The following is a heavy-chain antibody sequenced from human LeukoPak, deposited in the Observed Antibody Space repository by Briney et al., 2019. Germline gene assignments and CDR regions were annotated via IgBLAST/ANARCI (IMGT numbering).Heavy chain of an antibody. V-gene: IGHV3-7*01. CDR3: AREGDGDCSGGSCYEAFDY. Sequence: GGSLRLSCAASGFTFSSYWMSWVRQAPRKGVEWVANIKQDGSEKYYVDSVKGRFTISRDNAKNSLYLQMNSLRAEDTAVYYCAREGDGDCSGGSCYEAFDYWGQGTLVTVSS. CDR1: GFTFSSYW. J-gene: IGHJ4*02. CDR2: IKQDGSEK. D-gene: IGHD2-15*01.